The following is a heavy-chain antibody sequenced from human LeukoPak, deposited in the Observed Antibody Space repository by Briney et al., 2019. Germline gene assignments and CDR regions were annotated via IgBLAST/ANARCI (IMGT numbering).Heavy chain of an antibody. J-gene: IGHJ4*02. V-gene: IGHV3-23*01. D-gene: IGHD6-19*01. CDR2: ISGSGGST. CDR3: GKELSSGWYKAHPFDY. CDR1: GFTFSSYA. Sequence: PGGSLRLSCAASGFTFSSYAMSWVRQAPGKGLEWVSAISGSGGSTYYADSVKGRFTISRDNSKNTLYLQMNSLRAEDTAVYYCGKELSSGWYKAHPFDYWGQGTLVTVSS.